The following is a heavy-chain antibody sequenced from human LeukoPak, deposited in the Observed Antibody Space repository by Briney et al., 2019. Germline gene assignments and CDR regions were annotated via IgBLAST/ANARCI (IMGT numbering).Heavy chain of an antibody. CDR1: GFTFISYA. Sequence: GGSLRLSCAASGFTFISYAMHWVRQAPGKGLEWVAVISYDGSNKYYADSVKGRFTISRDNSKNTLYLQMNSLRAEDTAVYYCARDRGFSGNWFDPWGQGTLVTVSS. CDR2: ISYDGSNK. V-gene: IGHV3-30*04. CDR3: ARDRGFSGNWFDP. J-gene: IGHJ5*02. D-gene: IGHD3-10*01.